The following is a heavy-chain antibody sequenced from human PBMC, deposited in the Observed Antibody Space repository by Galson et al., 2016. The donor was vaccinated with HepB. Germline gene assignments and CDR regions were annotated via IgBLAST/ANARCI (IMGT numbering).Heavy chain of an antibody. V-gene: IGHV3-53*01. Sequence: SLRLSCAASGFTVSSNYMSWVRQTPGKGLEWVSVIYSGGSRYYADSVKGRSTISRDNSKNTLYLQMNSLRAEDTAVYYCVGLYSIYGDYEYGAPGFDYWGQGTLVTVSS. CDR2: IYSGGSR. CDR1: GFTVSSNY. D-gene: IGHD4-17*01. J-gene: IGHJ4*02. CDR3: VGLYSIYGDYEYGAPGFDY.